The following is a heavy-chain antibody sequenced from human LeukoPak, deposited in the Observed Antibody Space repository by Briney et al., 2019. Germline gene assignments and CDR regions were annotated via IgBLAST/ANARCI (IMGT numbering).Heavy chain of an antibody. Sequence: QPGRSLRLSCVASGFTFSSHGMHWVRQAPGKGLEWVAVTSYDGSKKYYADSVKGRFTISRDNSKNTLYVQMNSLRTEDTAVYYCARDRMSGSGWNRRLLFESFYGLDVWGQGTTVTVSS. CDR1: GFTFSSHG. D-gene: IGHD6-19*01. CDR2: TSYDGSKK. CDR3: ARDRMSGSGWNRRLLFESFYGLDV. V-gene: IGHV3-30*19. J-gene: IGHJ6*02.